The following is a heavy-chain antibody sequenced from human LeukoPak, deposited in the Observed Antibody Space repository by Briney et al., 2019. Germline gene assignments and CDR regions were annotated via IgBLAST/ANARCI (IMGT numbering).Heavy chain of an antibody. CDR1: GFTFSSYA. CDR2: IGGSGDKT. J-gene: IGHJ4*02. V-gene: IGHV3-23*01. CDR3: VRRGDASSGWGDHDF. Sequence: GGSLRLSCAASGFTFSSYAMSWVRQAPGKGLEWVSTIGGSGDKTFYADSVKGRFTISRDNSKNMVHLQMNSLTGEDTALYYCVRRGDASSGWGDHDFWGQGALVTVSS. D-gene: IGHD6-19*01.